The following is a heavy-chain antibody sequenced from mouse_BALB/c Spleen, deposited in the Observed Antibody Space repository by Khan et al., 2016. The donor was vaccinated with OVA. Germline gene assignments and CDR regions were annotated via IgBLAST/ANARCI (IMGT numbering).Heavy chain of an antibody. V-gene: IGHV2-6-2*01. CDR1: GFSLTNYA. Sequence: VQLQESGPDLVAPSQSLSITCTVSGFSLTNYAIHWVRQPPGKGLERLVVIWSDGRTTYNSALKSRLSISKDNSKSQVFLKINSLQTDDTAMYYCARHQFPLSMDSWGQGISVTVSS. CDR2: IWSDGRT. J-gene: IGHJ4*01. CDR3: ARHQFPLSMDS.